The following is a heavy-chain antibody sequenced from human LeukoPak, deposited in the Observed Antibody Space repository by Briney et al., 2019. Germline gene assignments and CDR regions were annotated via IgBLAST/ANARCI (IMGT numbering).Heavy chain of an antibody. V-gene: IGHV3-74*01. CDR3: ARGQYGGYDSIGDY. Sequence: PGGSLRLSCAASGFTFSSYWMHWVRQAPGKGLVWVSRINSDGSNTDYAASVKGRITISRDNAKNTLFLQMNSLRDEDTAVYYCARGQYGGYDSIGDYWGQGTLVTVSS. CDR1: GFTFSSYW. J-gene: IGHJ4*02. CDR2: INSDGSNT. D-gene: IGHD5-12*01.